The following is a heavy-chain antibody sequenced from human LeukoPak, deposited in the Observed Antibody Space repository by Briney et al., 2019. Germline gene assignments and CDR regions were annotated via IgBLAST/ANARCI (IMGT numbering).Heavy chain of an antibody. D-gene: IGHD5-18*01. CDR1: GFSFSSYA. Sequence: GGSLRLSCAASGFSFSSYAMHWVRQAPGKGLEWVAVISYDGSNKYYADSVKGRFTISRDNSKHTLYLQMNSLRAEDTAVYYCAKRTGNSYGSFDNWGQGTLVTVSS. J-gene: IGHJ4*02. V-gene: IGHV3-30-3*02. CDR3: AKRTGNSYGSFDN. CDR2: ISYDGSNK.